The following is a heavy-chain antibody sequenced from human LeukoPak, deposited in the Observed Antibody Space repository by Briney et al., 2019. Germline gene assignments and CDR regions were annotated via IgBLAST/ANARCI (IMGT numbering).Heavy chain of an antibody. J-gene: IGHJ4*02. Sequence: PSETLSLTCAVYGGSFSGHYWSWIRQPPGKGLEWIGEINHSGSTNYNPSLKSRVTISVDTSKNQFSLKLSSVTAADTAVYYCARGSSWYTPFDYWGQGTLVTVSS. V-gene: IGHV4-34*01. D-gene: IGHD6-13*01. CDR1: GGSFSGHY. CDR2: INHSGST. CDR3: ARGSSWYTPFDY.